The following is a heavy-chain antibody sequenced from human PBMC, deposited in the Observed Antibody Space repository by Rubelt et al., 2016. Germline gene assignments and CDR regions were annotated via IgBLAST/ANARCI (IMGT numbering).Heavy chain of an antibody. D-gene: IGHD6-13*01. CDR2: IYHNGKI. J-gene: IGHJ6*03. V-gene: IGHV4-38-2*02. CDR1: GYSISSGYY. Sequence: QVQLQESGPGLVKPSETLSLTCTVSGYSISSGYYWGWIRQPPGKGLEWIGNIYHNGKISYNPSLKSRVTISVDTSNNQFSLKLTSLTAADTAVYYCARRGIAAGETYYYYYMDVWGKGTTVTVSS. CDR3: ARRGIAAGETYYYYYMDV.